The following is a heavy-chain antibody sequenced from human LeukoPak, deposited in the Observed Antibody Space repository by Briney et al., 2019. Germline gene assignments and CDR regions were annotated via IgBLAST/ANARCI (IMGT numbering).Heavy chain of an antibody. V-gene: IGHV3-48*01. CDR2: ISSSSSTI. CDR1: GFTFSSYS. J-gene: IGHJ4*02. CDR3: AREEWELQVVDY. D-gene: IGHD1-26*01. Sequence: GRSLRLSCAASGFTFSSYSMNWVRQAPGKWLEWVSYISSSSSTIYYADSVKGRFTISRDNAKNSLYLQMKRLRAEDTAVYYCAREEWELQVVDYWGQGTLVTVSS.